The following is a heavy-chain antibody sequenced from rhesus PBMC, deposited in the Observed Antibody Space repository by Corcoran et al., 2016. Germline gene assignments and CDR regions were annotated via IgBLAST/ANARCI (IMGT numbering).Heavy chain of an antibody. D-gene: IGHD4-23*01. CDR1: GGPISDYYY. J-gene: IGHJ4*01. CDR2: NYGGSCST. V-gene: IGHV4-143*01. CDR3: ARGGYEYSNSEYFDY. Sequence: QVQLQESGPGLVKPSETLSLTCAVYGGPISDYYYWSWIRQPPGKGLGWIGQNYGGSCSTYYNPPLKSRVTVSTDTSKNQFSLKLGSGTAADTAVYYCARGGYEYSNSEYFDYWGQGVLVTVSS.